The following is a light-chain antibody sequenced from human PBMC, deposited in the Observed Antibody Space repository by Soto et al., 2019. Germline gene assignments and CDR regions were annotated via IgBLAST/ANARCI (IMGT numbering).Light chain of an antibody. Sequence: QSALTQSASVSGSPGQSITISCTGTSSDVGGYNYVSWYQQHPGKAPKLIIYDVSNRPSGVYTRFSGSKSGNTASLTISGLQAEAEADYSCSSYTSTNSCVFGGGTKLTLL. V-gene: IGLV2-14*01. CDR1: SSDVGGYNY. J-gene: IGLJ2*01. CDR2: DVS. CDR3: SSYTSTNSCV.